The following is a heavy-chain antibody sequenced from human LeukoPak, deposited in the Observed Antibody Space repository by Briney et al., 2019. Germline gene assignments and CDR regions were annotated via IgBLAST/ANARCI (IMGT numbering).Heavy chain of an antibody. CDR2: IYYSGST. D-gene: IGHD2-21*02. CDR1: GGSISSYY. CDR3: ARDYGEVTFDY. Sequence: PSETLSLTCTVSGGSISSYYWSWIRQPPGKGLEWIGYIYYSGSTNYNPSLTSRVTISVDTSKNQFSLKLSSVTAADTAVYYCARDYGEVTFDYWGQGTLVTVSS. J-gene: IGHJ4*02. V-gene: IGHV4-59*01.